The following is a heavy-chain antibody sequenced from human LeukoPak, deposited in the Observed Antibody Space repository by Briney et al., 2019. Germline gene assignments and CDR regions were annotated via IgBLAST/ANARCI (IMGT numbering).Heavy chain of an antibody. CDR3: AEVGSNYCRI. Sequence: RGSLSLSRVASGLTFCNCGMDWVRQAPGKGLEWVSSIGGGGYTTYYADSVRGRFTISRDNSKDSMYLQKSSLRAEDTAIYYCAEVGSNYCRIWGQG. J-gene: IGHJ1*01. D-gene: IGHD2-2*01. V-gene: IGHV3-23*01. CDR1: GLTFCNCG. CDR2: IGGGGYTT.